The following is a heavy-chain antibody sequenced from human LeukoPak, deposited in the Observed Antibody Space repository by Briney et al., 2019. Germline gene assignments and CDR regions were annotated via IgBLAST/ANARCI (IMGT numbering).Heavy chain of an antibody. CDR3: ARSLWSSGWYALFDFDY. CDR1: GYTFTSYG. CDR2: INAYNGNT. V-gene: IGHV1-18*04. J-gene: IGHJ4*02. D-gene: IGHD6-19*01. Sequence: ASVQVSCQASGYTFTSYGLSWVRQAPGQGLEWMGCINAYNGNTNYAQKLQGRVTMPTGTSTRTADMELRSLRSDNTAVYYCARSLWSSGWYALFDFDYWGQGTLVTVSS.